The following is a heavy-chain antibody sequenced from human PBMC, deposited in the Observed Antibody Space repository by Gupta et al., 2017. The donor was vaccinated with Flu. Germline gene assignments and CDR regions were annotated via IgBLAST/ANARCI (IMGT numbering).Heavy chain of an antibody. CDR1: DDFA. CDR2: ISWNRGGI. Sequence: DDFAMPGVRQVPGRGLEGGSGISWNRGGIGDADAGRGRLTICRDNGKNYLELQMKSLRDEETALYYCARKGPQGLDEDFDIWGQGTMVTVSS. V-gene: IGHV3-9*01. CDR3: ARKGPQGLDEDFDI. J-gene: IGHJ3*02.